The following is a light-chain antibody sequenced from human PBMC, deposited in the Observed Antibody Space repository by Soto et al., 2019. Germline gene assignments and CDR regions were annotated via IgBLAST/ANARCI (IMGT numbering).Light chain of an antibody. V-gene: IGKV1-39*01. CDR2: AAS. J-gene: IGKJ4*01. CDR3: QQSYSTPLT. CDR1: QSISSY. Sequence: DIQMTQSPSSLSASVGDRATITCRASQSISSYLNWYQQKPGKAPKLLIYAASSLQSGVPSRFSGSGSGTDFTLTISSLQPEDFATYYCQQSYSTPLTFGGGTRWIS.